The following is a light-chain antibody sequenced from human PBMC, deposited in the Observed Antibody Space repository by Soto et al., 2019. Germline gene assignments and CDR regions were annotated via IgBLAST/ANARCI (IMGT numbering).Light chain of an antibody. Sequence: QAVVTQEPSLTVSPGGTVTLTCASSTGAVTRGYYPNWFQQKPGQAPRALIYSATNKYSWTPARFSGSLLGGKAALTLSGVQPEDEGDYYCLLFYSGVPVFGGGTKLTVL. CDR3: LLFYSGVPV. CDR2: SAT. V-gene: IGLV7-43*01. CDR1: TGAVTRGYY. J-gene: IGLJ3*02.